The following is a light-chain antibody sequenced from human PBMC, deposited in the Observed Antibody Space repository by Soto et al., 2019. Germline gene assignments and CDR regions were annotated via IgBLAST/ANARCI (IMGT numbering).Light chain of an antibody. CDR2: GVS. V-gene: IGLV2-8*01. CDR3: SSYAGSLNWV. J-gene: IGLJ3*02. Sequence: QSVLTQPPSASGSPGQPVTISCTGTSSDVGGYNYVSWYQQHPGKAPKLLIYGVSVRPSGVPDRFSGSKSGNTASLTVSGLQAEDEADYYCSSYAGSLNWVFGGGTKVTVL. CDR1: SSDVGGYNY.